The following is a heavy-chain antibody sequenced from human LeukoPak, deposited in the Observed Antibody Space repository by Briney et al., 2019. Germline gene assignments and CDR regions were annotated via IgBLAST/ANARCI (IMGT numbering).Heavy chain of an antibody. V-gene: IGHV4-39*01. CDR2: IYYSGST. CDR1: GGSISSSVYY. Sequence: PSETLSLTCSVSGGSISSSVYYWGWIRQPPGKGLEWIGSIYYSGSTYYNPSLKSRVAISVDTSKNQFALKLTSVTAADTAVYYCARHPQYWGQGTLVTVSS. J-gene: IGHJ4*02. CDR3: ARHPQY.